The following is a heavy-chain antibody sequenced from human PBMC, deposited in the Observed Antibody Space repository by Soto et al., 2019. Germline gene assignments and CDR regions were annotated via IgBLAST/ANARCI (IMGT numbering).Heavy chain of an antibody. Sequence: SETLSLTCTVSGGSISSYYWSWIRQPPGKGLEWIGYIYYSGSTNYNPSLKSRVTISVDTSKNQFSLKLSSVTAADTAVYYCARHVGYCTNGVCYDYYYYYMDVWGKGTTVTVSS. J-gene: IGHJ6*03. CDR3: ARHVGYCTNGVCYDYYYYYMDV. D-gene: IGHD2-8*01. CDR1: GGSISSYY. CDR2: IYYSGST. V-gene: IGHV4-59*08.